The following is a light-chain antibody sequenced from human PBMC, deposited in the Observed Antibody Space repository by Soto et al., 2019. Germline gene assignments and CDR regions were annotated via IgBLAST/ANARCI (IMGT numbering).Light chain of an antibody. CDR2: DVS. V-gene: IGLV2-11*01. CDR3: CSYEGSYTHV. Sequence: QCALTQPRSVSGSPGQSVTISCTGTSSDVGGYNYVSWYQQHPGKAPKLMIYDVSKRPSGVPDRFSGSKSGNTASLTISGIQAEDEADYYCCSYEGSYTHVFGTGTKVTDL. CDR1: SSDVGGYNY. J-gene: IGLJ1*01.